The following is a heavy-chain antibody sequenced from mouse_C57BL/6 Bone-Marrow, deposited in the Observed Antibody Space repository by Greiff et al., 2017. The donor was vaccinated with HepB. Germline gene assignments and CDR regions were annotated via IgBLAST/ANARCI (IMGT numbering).Heavy chain of an antibody. CDR3: AREDYGYYAMDY. V-gene: IGHV5-16*01. CDR1: GFTFSYYY. Sequence: DVQLVESEGGLVQPGSSMKLSCTASGFTFSYYYMAWVRQVPEKGLEWVANINYDGSSTYYLDSLKSRFIISRDNAKNILYLQMSSLKSEDTATYYCAREDYGYYAMDYWGQGTSVTVSS. D-gene: IGHD1-1*01. CDR2: INYDGSST. J-gene: IGHJ4*01.